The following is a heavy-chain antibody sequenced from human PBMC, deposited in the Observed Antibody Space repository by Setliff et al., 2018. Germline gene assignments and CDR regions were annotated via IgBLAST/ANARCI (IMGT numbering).Heavy chain of an antibody. CDR3: ARDTHQWDLLYFDS. V-gene: IGHV1-18*01. J-gene: IGHJ4*02. CDR2: ISGSTDNT. D-gene: IGHD1-26*01. Sequence: GASVKVSCKASGYTSINYGISWVRQAPGQGLEWMGWISGSTDNTTYAQKFRGRVTLTKDTSTNTKYMELRSLRSDDTAMYYCARDTHQWDLLYFDSWGQGTLVTVSS. CDR1: GYTSINYG.